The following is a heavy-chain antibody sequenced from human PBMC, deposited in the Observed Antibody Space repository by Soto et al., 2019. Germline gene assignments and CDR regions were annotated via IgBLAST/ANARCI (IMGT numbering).Heavy chain of an antibody. CDR3: AGDRGAAPIDY. Sequence: QVRLQESGPGLVKPSETLSLTCTVSGASISSYYWSWIRQPPGKGLEWIGYIYYTGTTNYNPSLKSRGFISIDTSKSQFFLKLSSVTAADTAVYYCAGDRGAAPIDYWGQGTLVTVFS. D-gene: IGHD6-6*01. V-gene: IGHV4-59*01. J-gene: IGHJ4*02. CDR2: IYYTGTT. CDR1: GASISSYY.